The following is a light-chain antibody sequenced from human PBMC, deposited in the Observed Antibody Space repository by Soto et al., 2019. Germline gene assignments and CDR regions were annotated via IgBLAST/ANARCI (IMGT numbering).Light chain of an antibody. V-gene: IGKV3-15*01. Sequence: EIVLTQSPATLSVSPGERATLSCRASQSVSNKLAWYQQKPGQAPRLLIYGASTRATGIPARFSGSGSGTDFTLTISRLEPEDFAVYYCQQYDNSPLTFGGGTKVDIK. J-gene: IGKJ4*01. CDR2: GAS. CDR1: QSVSNK. CDR3: QQYDNSPLT.